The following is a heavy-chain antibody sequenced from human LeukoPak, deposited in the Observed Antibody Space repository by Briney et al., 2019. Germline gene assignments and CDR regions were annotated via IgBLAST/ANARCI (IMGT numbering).Heavy chain of an antibody. CDR1: GFTFSSYA. CDR2: ISGSGGST. CDR3: AKGATIFGVVIMEAEYFQH. D-gene: IGHD3-3*01. Sequence: GGSLRLSCAASGFTFSSYAMSWVRQAPGKGLGWVSAISGSGGSTYYADSVKGRFTISRDNSKNTLYLQMNSLRAEDTAVYYCAKGATIFGVVIMEAEYFQHWGQGTLVTVSS. J-gene: IGHJ1*01. V-gene: IGHV3-23*01.